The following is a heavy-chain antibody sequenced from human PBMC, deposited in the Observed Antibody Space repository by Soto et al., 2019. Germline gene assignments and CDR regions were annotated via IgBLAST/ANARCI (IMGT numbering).Heavy chain of an antibody. D-gene: IGHD1-26*01. CDR2: ITPFSGDV. V-gene: IGHV1-45*02. Sequence: QMQLVQSGAEVKKTGSTVTVSCKALGNTFTYRYLHWVRQAPGQALEWMGWITPFSGDVHYAQKFQERVTITRDRSINTAYMXXSXXXSEDTAMYYCASGGAGSGPFTWELPDHWGQGTLVTVSS. CDR1: GNTFTYRY. CDR3: ASGGAGSGPFTWELPDH. J-gene: IGHJ4*02.